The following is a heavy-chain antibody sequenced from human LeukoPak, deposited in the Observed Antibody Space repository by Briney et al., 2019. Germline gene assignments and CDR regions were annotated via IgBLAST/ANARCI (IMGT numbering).Heavy chain of an antibody. Sequence: SETLSLTCSVSGGSISSHYWIWFRQPPGKGLEWIGHRHDSGSSNYNPSIKSRVTISIDTSKNQFSLKLNSVTAADTADYYCARAPVVRGVFGWFDFWGQGVLVAVSS. CDR3: ARAPVVRGVFGWFDF. CDR2: RHDSGSS. V-gene: IGHV4-59*11. J-gene: IGHJ5*01. CDR1: GGSISSHY. D-gene: IGHD3-10*01.